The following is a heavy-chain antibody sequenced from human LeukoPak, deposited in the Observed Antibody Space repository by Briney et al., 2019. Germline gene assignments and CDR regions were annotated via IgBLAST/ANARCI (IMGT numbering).Heavy chain of an antibody. CDR2: SSWDGGSA. D-gene: IGHD3-3*01. CDR1: GFTFEDYT. V-gene: IGHV3-43*01. Sequence: GGSLRLSCAASGFTFEDYTMHWVRQAPGKGLEWVSLSSWDGGSAYYADSVKGRFTISRDNSKNTLYLQMNSLRAEDTAVYYCAKDWYYDFWSGYLYYWGQGTLVTVSS. CDR3: AKDWYYDFWSGYLYY. J-gene: IGHJ4*02.